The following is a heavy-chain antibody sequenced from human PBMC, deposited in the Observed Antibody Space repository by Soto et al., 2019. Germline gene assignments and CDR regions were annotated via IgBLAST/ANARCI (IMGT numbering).Heavy chain of an antibody. V-gene: IGHV3-23*01. CDR2: ISGSGGST. D-gene: IGHD1-26*01. CDR1: GFTFSSYA. J-gene: IGHJ4*02. Sequence: EVQLLESGGGLVQPGGSLRLSCAASGFTFSSYAKSWVRQAPGKGLEWVSAISGSGGSTYYADSVKGRFTISRDNSKNTLYLQMNSLRAEDTAVYYCAKDRLEWELLRPYFDYWGQGTLVTVSS. CDR3: AKDRLEWELLRPYFDY.